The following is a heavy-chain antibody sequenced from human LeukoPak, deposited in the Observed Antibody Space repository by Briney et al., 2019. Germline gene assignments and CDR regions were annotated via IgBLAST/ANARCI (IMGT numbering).Heavy chain of an antibody. Sequence: GGSLRLSCAASGFTFSRYAMSWVRQAPGKGLEWVSAISGSGAGTYYADSVKGRFTISRDNSKNTLYLQMNSLRAEDTAVYYCAKIDNSWYIDYWGQGTLVTVSS. CDR2: ISGSGAGT. CDR3: AKIDNSWYIDY. V-gene: IGHV3-23*01. D-gene: IGHD2/OR15-2a*01. J-gene: IGHJ4*02. CDR1: GFTFSRYA.